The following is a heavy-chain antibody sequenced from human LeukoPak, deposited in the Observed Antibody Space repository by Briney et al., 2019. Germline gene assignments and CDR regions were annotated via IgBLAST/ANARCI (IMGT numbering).Heavy chain of an antibody. CDR3: AKDHYWSIDY. V-gene: IGHV3-74*01. J-gene: IGHJ4*02. CDR1: GFTFSNYA. CDR2: IKSDGIST. Sequence: AGGSLRLSCAVSGFTFSNYAMSWVRQAPGQGLVWVSRIKSDGISTDYADSVKGRFTISKDNAKNTLYLQMNSLRAEDSAVYYCAKDHYWSIDYWGQGTLVTVSS. D-gene: IGHD3-3*01.